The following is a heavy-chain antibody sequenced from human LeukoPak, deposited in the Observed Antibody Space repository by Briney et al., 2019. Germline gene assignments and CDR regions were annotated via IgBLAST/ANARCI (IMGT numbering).Heavy chain of an antibody. CDR1: GYTFTGYY. V-gene: IGHV1-2*02. CDR3: ARTSSYYYDSSGYSDAFDI. J-gene: IGHJ3*02. D-gene: IGHD3-22*01. Sequence: EASVTVSCKASGYTFTGYYMHWVRQAPGQGVEWMGWINPNSGGTNNAQKFQGRVTMTRDTSISTAYMELSRLRSDDTAVYYCARTSSYYYDSSGYSDAFDIWGQGTMVTVSS. CDR2: INPNSGGT.